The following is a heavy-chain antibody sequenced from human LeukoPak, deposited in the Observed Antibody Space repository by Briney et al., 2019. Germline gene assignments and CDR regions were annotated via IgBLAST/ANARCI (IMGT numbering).Heavy chain of an antibody. Sequence: ASVKVSCKASGYTFTGYYMHWVRQAPGQGLEWMGIINPSGGSTSYAQKFQGRVTMTRDTSTSTVYMELSSLRSEDTAVYYCARLVWGQWLVDIWGQGTMVTVSS. J-gene: IGHJ3*02. CDR1: GYTFTGYY. V-gene: IGHV1-46*01. CDR2: INPSGGST. D-gene: IGHD6-19*01. CDR3: ARLVWGQWLVDI.